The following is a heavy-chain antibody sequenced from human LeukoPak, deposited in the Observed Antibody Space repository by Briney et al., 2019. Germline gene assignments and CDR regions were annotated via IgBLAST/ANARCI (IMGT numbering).Heavy chain of an antibody. CDR3: GRVFPGEWSVRSYVYFDY. Sequence: SLRLSCTASGFTFGDYAMSWFRQAPGKGLEWVAFIRSKAYGGTTEYAASVKGRFTFSRDDSKSIGYLQMRSLKTDDTAVYYCGRVFPGEWSVRSYVYFDYWGQGTLVTVSS. CDR2: IRSKAYGGTT. J-gene: IGHJ4*02. CDR1: GFTFGDYA. D-gene: IGHD3-16*01. V-gene: IGHV3-49*03.